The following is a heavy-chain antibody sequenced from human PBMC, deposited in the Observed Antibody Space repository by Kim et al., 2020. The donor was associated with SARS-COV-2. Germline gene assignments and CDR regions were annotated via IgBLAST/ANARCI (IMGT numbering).Heavy chain of an antibody. CDR2: ISYDGSNK. CDR3: ARGVTTVTPEYFQH. J-gene: IGHJ1*01. CDR1: GFTFSSYA. D-gene: IGHD4-17*01. V-gene: IGHV3-30*04. Sequence: GGSLRLSCAASGFTFSSYAMHWVRQAPGKGLEWVAVISYDGSNKYYADSVKGRFTISRDNSKNTLYLQMNSLRAEDTAVYYCARGVTTVTPEYFQHWGQGTLVTVSS.